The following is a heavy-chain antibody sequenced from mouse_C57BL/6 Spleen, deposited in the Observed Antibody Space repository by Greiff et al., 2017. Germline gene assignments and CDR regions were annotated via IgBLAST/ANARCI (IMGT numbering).Heavy chain of an antibody. Sequence: EVKLMESGPELVKPGASVKIPCKASGYTFTDYNMDWVKQSHGKSLEWIGDINPNNGGTIYNQKFKGKATLTVDKSSSTAYMELRSLTSEDTAVYYCARGRLRRSGAMDYWGQGTSVTVSS. D-gene: IGHD2-4*01. V-gene: IGHV1-18*01. CDR1: GYTFTDYN. CDR2: INPNNGGT. CDR3: ARGRLRRSGAMDY. J-gene: IGHJ4*01.